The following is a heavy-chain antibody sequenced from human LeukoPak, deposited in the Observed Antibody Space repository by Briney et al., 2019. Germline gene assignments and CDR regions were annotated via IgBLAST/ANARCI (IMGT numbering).Heavy chain of an antibody. V-gene: IGHV3-48*04. D-gene: IGHD5-12*01. CDR1: GFTVSSNY. CDR3: ARDSAGYDH. CDR2: ISSSSSTI. Sequence: QPGGSLRLSCAASGFTVSSNYMNWVRQAPGKGLEWVSYISSSSSTIYYADSVKGRFTISRDNAKNSLFLQMNSLRAEDTAAYYCARDSAGYDHWGQGTLVTVSS. J-gene: IGHJ5*02.